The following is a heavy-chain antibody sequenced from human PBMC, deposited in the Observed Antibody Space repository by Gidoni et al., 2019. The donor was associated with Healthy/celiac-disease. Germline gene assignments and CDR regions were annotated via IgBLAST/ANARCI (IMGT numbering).Heavy chain of an antibody. J-gene: IGHJ3*02. V-gene: IGHV3-66*02. CDR2: IYSGGST. Sequence: EVQLVESGGGLVQPGGSLRPSCAVDGFTVSSNYMGWVRQAPGKGLEWVSVIYSGGSTYYADSVKGRFTISRDNSKNTLYLQMNSLRAEDTAVYYCARALLSLDAFDIWGQGTMVTVSS. CDR3: ARALLSLDAFDI. CDR1: GFTVSSNY. D-gene: IGHD3-10*01.